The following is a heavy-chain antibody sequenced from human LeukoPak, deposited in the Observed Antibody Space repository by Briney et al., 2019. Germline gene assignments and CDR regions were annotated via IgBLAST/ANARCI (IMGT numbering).Heavy chain of an antibody. D-gene: IGHD4-23*01. CDR2: IYYSGST. V-gene: IGHV4-59*01. Sequence: SETLSLTCTVSGGSISSYYWSWIRQPPGKGLEWIGYIYYSGSTNYNPSLKSRVTISVDTSKNQFSLKLSSVTAADTAVYYCAITGGNGARHWGQGTLVTVSS. CDR3: AITGGNGARH. CDR1: GGSISSYY. J-gene: IGHJ4*02.